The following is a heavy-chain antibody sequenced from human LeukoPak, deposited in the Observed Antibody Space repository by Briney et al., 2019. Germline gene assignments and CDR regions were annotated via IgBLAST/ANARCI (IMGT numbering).Heavy chain of an antibody. D-gene: IGHD3-22*01. CDR2: ISGSGDST. CDR3: ARDLHASAYVY. CDR1: GFTFSTVA. J-gene: IGHJ4*02. Sequence: GGSLRLSCAPSGFTFSTVAMIGVRQAPGRGLECVSIISGSGDSTSYADSVKGRFTTSKDNSKNTLYVQLNILRAEVSAVYYPARDLHASAYVYWGQGTLVTVSS. V-gene: IGHV3-23*01.